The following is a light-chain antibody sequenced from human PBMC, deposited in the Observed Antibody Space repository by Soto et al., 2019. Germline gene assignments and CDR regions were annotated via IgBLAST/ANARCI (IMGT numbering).Light chain of an antibody. CDR3: QQSYNSPYT. V-gene: IGKV1-39*01. CDR1: QSINNY. Sequence: DIQMTQSPSSLSASLGDRVTITCRASQSINNYLNWYQQEEGKAPKLLIYAATSLQSGVPSRFSGSGSGTEFTLTISSLQPGDLATYYCQQSYNSPYTLGLGTKLEIK. J-gene: IGKJ2*01. CDR2: AAT.